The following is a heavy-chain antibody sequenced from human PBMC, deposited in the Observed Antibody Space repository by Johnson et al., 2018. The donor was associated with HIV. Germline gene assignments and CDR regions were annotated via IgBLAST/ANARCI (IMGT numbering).Heavy chain of an antibody. CDR3: TTDQGYYGDAFDI. CDR2: IRSKAYGGTT. D-gene: IGHD3-10*01. J-gene: IGHJ3*02. CDR1: GFTFGDYA. V-gene: IGHV3-49*04. Sequence: VQLVESGGGLVQPGRSLRLSCTASGFTFGDYAMSWVRQAPGKGLAWVGFIRSKAYGGTTEYAASVKGRFTISRDDSKSIAYLQMNSLKTEDTAVYYCTTDQGYYGDAFDIWGQGTMVTVSS.